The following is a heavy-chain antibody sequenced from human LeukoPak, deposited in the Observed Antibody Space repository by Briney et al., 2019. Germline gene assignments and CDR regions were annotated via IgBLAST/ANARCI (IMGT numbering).Heavy chain of an antibody. J-gene: IGHJ6*02. CDR1: GGTFSSYA. CDR2: IIPIFGTA. Sequence: GASVKVSCKASGGTFSSYAISWVQQAPGQGLEWMGGIIPIFGTANYAQKFQGRVTITADESTSTAYMELSSLRSEDTAVYYCARGYCSSTSCSRRRYYYGMDVWGQGTTVTVSS. V-gene: IGHV1-69*13. CDR3: ARGYCSSTSCSRRRYYYGMDV. D-gene: IGHD2-2*01.